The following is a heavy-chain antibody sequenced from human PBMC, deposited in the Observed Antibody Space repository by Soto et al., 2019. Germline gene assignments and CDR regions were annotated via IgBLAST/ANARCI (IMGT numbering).Heavy chain of an antibody. D-gene: IGHD6-6*01. CDR2: IYPGDSDT. V-gene: IGHV5-51*01. CDR3: ATRIARKEPSSSRPTSPWLDP. Sequence: PGESLKISCKGSGYRFASYWIGWVRQMPGKGLEWVGIIYPGDSDTQYSPSFEGQVTISADKSISTAYLQWNSLQASDTAMYYCATRIARKEPSSSRPTSPWLDPWGQGTLVTVAS. J-gene: IGHJ5*02. CDR1: GYRFASYW.